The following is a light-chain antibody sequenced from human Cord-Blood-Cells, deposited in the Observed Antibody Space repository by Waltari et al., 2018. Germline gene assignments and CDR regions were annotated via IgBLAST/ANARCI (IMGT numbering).Light chain of an antibody. J-gene: IGKJ1*01. Sequence: DIQMTQSPSSLSASVGDRVTITCRASQSIGSNLKWYQQKPGKAPKLLIYAASSWQSGVPSMFSGSGSGTDVTLSISSLQPEDFATYYCQQRYSTPRTFGQGPKVEIK. CDR1: QSIGSN. CDR3: QQRYSTPRT. CDR2: AAS. V-gene: IGKV1-39*01.